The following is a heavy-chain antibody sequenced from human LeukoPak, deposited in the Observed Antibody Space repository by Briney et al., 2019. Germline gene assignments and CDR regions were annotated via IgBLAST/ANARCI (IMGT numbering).Heavy chain of an antibody. D-gene: IGHD6-13*01. J-gene: IGHJ4*02. CDR3: AKEEEAAAGIRGGPFDY. CDR1: GSTFSSYA. CDR2: ISGSGGST. V-gene: IGHV3-23*01. Sequence: GGSLRLSCAASGSTFSSYAMSWVRQAPGKGLEWVSAISGSGGSTYYADSVKGRFTISRDNSKNTLYLQMNSLRAEDTAVYYCAKEEEAAAGIRGGPFDYWGQGTLVTVSS.